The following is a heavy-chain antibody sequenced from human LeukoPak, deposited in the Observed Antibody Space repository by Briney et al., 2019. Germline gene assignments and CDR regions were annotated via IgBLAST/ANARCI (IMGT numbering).Heavy chain of an antibody. J-gene: IGHJ4*02. D-gene: IGHD6-13*01. V-gene: IGHV1-69*13. CDR3: ARALDSSSFRTKYYFDY. Sequence: ASVKVSCKASGGTFSSYAISWVRQAPGQGLEWMGGIIPIFGTANYAQKFQGRVTITADESTSTAYMELSSLRSDDTAVYYCARALDSSSFRTKYYFDYWGQGTLVTVSS. CDR1: GGTFSSYA. CDR2: IIPIFGTA.